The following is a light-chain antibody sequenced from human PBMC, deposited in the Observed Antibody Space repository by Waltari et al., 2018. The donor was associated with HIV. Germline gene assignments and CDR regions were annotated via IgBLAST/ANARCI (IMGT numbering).Light chain of an antibody. J-gene: IGKJ4*01. Sequence: DIQLTQSPSFLSASVGDRVTITCRASRGITTYLAWHQQKPGKAPKLLIYGASTVQTGVPSMFSGSASGTEFTLTIDTLQPEDFATYYCQYLDSFPLFGGGTKVEVK. V-gene: IGKV1-9*01. CDR2: GAS. CDR3: QYLDSFPL. CDR1: RGITTY.